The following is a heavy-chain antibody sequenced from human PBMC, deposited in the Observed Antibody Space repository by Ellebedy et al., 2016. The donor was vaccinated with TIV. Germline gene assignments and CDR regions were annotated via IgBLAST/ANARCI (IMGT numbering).Heavy chain of an antibody. V-gene: IGHV4-34*01. D-gene: IGHD3-16*01. J-gene: IGHJ6*02. CDR2: INHSGST. CDR1: GGSFSGYY. Sequence: MPGGSLRLSCAVYGGSFSGYYWSRIRQPPGKGLEWIGEINHSGSTNYNPSLKSRVTISVDTSKNQFSLKLTSVTTADTAVYYCARGAYPYYYYGMDVWGQGTAVTVSS. CDR3: ARGAYPYYYYGMDV.